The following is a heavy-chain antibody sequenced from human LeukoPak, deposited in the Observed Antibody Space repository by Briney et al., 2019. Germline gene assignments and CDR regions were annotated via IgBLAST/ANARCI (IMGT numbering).Heavy chain of an antibody. D-gene: IGHD2-2*01. V-gene: IGHV4-34*01. CDR1: GGSFSGYY. Sequence: KPSETLSLTCAVYGGSFSGYYWSWIRQPPGKGLEWIGEINHSGSTNYNPSLKSRVTISVDTSKNQFSLKLSSVTAADTAVYYCARGRGPKYQLRIDYWGQGTLVTVSS. CDR2: INHSGST. J-gene: IGHJ4*02. CDR3: ARGRGPKYQLRIDY.